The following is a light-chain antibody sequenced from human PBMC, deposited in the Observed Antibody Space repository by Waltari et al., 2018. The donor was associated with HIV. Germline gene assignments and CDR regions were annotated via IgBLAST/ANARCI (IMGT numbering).Light chain of an antibody. Sequence: QSALTQPASVSGSPGQSITISCPGTRSDISTYNFFSWYQKHPDKAPNLLIYDVYPRPSGVSRRFSGSKSGDTASLTISTIQADDEADYYCSSFTTSNTVVFGGGTKVSVL. V-gene: IGLV2-14*03. J-gene: IGLJ2*01. CDR2: DVY. CDR1: RSDISTYNF. CDR3: SSFTTSNTVV.